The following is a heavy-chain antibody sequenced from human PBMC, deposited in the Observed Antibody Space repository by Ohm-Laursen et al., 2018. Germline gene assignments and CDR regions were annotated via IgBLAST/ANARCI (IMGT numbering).Heavy chain of an antibody. CDR1: GFSLSTSGVG. D-gene: IGHD5-18*01. Sequence: TQTLTLTCTFSGFSLSTSGVGVGWIRQPPGKALEWLALIYWNDDKRYSASLKSRLTISKDTSKNQVVLTMTNMDPVDTATYYCARIPHGGYYYGMDVWGQGTTVTVSS. CDR3: ARIPHGGYYYGMDV. CDR2: IYWNDDK. V-gene: IGHV2-5*01. J-gene: IGHJ6*02.